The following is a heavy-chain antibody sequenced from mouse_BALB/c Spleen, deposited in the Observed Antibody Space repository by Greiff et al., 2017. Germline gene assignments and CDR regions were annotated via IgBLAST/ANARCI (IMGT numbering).Heavy chain of an antibody. CDR3: ARGDYEEPWFAY. CDR2: ISYDGSN. J-gene: IGHJ3*01. Sequence: EVQLQESGPGLVKPSQSLSLTCSVTGYSITSGYYWNWIRQFPGNKLEWMGYISYDGSNNYNPSLKNRISITRDTSKNQFFLKLNSVTTEDTATYYCARGDYEEPWFAYWGQGTLVTVSA. CDR1: GYSITSGYY. D-gene: IGHD1-1*01. V-gene: IGHV3-6*02.